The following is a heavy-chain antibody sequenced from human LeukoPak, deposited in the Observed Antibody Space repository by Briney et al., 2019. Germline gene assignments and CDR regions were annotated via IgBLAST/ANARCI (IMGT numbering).Heavy chain of an antibody. CDR1: GFTFSNYV. CDR3: ARVLLGSTGISWLFKV. D-gene: IGHD6-19*01. CDR2: INTSGGGT. V-gene: IGHV3-23*01. J-gene: IGHJ2*01. Sequence: PGGSHPVPRAASGFTFSNYVLHWVRQAPGKGLDWVSSINTSGGGTYYADSVKGRFTISIDKSKTAVYLEMNTLRAEDTATYYCARVLLGSTGISWLFKVWGRGTFFTVSS.